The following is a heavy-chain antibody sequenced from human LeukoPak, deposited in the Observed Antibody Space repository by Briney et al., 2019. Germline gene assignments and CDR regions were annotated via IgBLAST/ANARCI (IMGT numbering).Heavy chain of an antibody. CDR2: IYHSGST. CDR3: ARDRSGGSCYSN. D-gene: IGHD2-15*01. Sequence: SETLSLTCIVSGGSVGSSSYYWGWIRQPPGRGLEWIGEIYHSGSTNYNPSLKSRVTISVDKSKNQFSLKLSSVTAADTAVYYCARDRSGGSCYSNWGQGTLVTVSS. CDR1: GGSVGSSSYY. V-gene: IGHV4-39*07. J-gene: IGHJ4*02.